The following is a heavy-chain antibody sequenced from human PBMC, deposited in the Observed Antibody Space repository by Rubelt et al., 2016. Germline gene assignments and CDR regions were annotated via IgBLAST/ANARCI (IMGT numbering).Heavy chain of an antibody. J-gene: IGHJ5*02. CDR1: GGSISTDTYY. CDR2: IFYSGST. CDR3: ARRAKIGACWFDP. V-gene: IGHV4-39*01. Sequence: QLQLQESGPGLVKPSETLSLTCTVSGGSISTDTYYWAWIRQPPGTGLEWIATIFYSGSTFYNPSLKSRLTISVDTSKNQFSVRLSLVTAADTAIFYWARRAKIGACWFDPWGQGTLVTVSS. D-gene: IGHD3-22*01.